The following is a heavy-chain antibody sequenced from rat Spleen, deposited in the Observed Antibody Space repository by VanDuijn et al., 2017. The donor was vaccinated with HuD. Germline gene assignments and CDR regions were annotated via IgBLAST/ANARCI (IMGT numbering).Heavy chain of an antibody. J-gene: IGHJ2*01. V-gene: IGHV5-43*01. CDR1: GFTFSSYV. CDR3: ARERDYSRYFDY. D-gene: IGHD1-8*01. Sequence: EVQLVESGGGLVQPGSSLKVSCVASGFTFSSYVMHWFRQAPENGIEWLAYINTDSSRTHYAETVKGRFTISRDNAKNTVDMQPSSLRSEDTAIYFCARERDYSRYFDYWGQGVMVTVSS. CDR2: INTDSSRT.